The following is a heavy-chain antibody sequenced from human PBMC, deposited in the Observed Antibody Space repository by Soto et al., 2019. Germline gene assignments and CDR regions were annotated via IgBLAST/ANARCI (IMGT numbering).Heavy chain of an antibody. J-gene: IGHJ4*02. CDR2: ISGYNANT. V-gene: IGHV1-18*04. Sequence: GPEVKKPGASVKVSCKASGYTFTNHGISWVRQAPGQGLEWVGWISGYNANTKYAQKFQGRVTMSTDTSTNTAYMELRSLRSDDTAVYYWASDFYPLAYYFDYWGQGTLVTVSS. CDR3: ASDFYPLAYYFDY. CDR1: GYTFTNHG.